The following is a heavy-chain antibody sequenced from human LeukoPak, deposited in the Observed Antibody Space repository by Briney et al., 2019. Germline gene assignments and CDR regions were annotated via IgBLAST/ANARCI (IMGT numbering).Heavy chain of an antibody. Sequence: PGGSLRLSCAASGFTVSSNYMSWVRQAPGKGLEWVAVISYDGSNKYYADSVKGRFTISRDNSKNTLYLQMNSLRAEDTAVYYCARGDHAYYYDSSGYLGDYWGQGTLVTVSS. D-gene: IGHD3-22*01. CDR3: ARGDHAYYYDSSGYLGDY. CDR1: GFTVSSNY. J-gene: IGHJ4*02. CDR2: ISYDGSNK. V-gene: IGHV3-30-3*01.